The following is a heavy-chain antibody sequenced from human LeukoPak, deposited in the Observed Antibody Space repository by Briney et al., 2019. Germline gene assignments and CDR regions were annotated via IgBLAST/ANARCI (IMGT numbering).Heavy chain of an antibody. CDR3: AKDMALYYDILTGYSN. J-gene: IGHJ4*02. Sequence: GGPLRLSCAASGFTFDDYAMHWVRQAPGKGLEWVSLISGDGGSTYYADSVKGRFTISRDNSKNSLYLQMNSLRTEDTALYYCAKDMALYYDILTGYSNWGQGTLVTVSS. CDR1: GFTFDDYA. CDR2: ISGDGGST. V-gene: IGHV3-43*02. D-gene: IGHD3-9*01.